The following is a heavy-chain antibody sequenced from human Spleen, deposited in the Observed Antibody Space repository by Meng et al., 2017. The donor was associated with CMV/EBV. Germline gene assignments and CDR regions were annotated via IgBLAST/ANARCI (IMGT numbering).Heavy chain of an antibody. Sequence: ESLKISCAVYGGSFSGYYWSWIRQPPGKGLEWIGEINHSGSTNYNPSLKSRVTISVDTSKNQFSLKVSSVTAADTAVYYCARPRIPYYYYGMDVWGQGNTVTVSS. CDR2: INHSGST. CDR3: ARPRIPYYYYGMDV. V-gene: IGHV4-34*01. CDR1: GGSFSGYY. D-gene: IGHD2-21*01. J-gene: IGHJ6*02.